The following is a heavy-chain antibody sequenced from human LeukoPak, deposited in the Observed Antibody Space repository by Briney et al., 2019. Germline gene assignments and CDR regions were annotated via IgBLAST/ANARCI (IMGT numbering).Heavy chain of an antibody. Sequence: GGSLRLSCAASGFTFSSYGMHWVRQAPGKGLEWVAVIWYDESNKYYADSVKGRFTISRDNSKNTLYLQMNSLRAEDTAVYYCARDEDCSGGSCYSGGLVYWGQGTLVTVSS. J-gene: IGHJ4*02. D-gene: IGHD2-15*01. CDR3: ARDEDCSGGSCYSGGLVY. CDR1: GFTFSSYG. V-gene: IGHV3-33*01. CDR2: IWYDESNK.